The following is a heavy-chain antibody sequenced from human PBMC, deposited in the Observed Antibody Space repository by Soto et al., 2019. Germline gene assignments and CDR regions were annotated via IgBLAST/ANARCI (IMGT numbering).Heavy chain of an antibody. CDR2: INPSGGST. J-gene: IGHJ4*02. CDR1: GYTFTSYY. Sequence: ASVKVSCKASGYTFTSYYMHWVRQAPGQGLEWMGIINPSGGSTSYAQKFQGRVTMTRDTSTSTVYMELSSLRSEDTAVYYCARSLPEGYDFWSGYYTGSVHGYFDYWGQGTLVTVSS. D-gene: IGHD3-3*01. V-gene: IGHV1-46*01. CDR3: ARSLPEGYDFWSGYYTGSVHGYFDY.